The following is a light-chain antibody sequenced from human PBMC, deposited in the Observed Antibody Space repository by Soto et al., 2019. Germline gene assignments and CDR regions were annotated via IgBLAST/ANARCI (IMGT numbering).Light chain of an antibody. CDR3: QAWDSTTAV. Sequence: SYELTQPPSVSVSPGQTATITCSGNNLGTEYVSWYQQRPGQSPVLVIYEDDKRPSGIPERFSGSNSGNTATLTISGTQTLDEADYYCQAWDSTTAVFGTGTKLTVL. CDR2: EDD. CDR1: NLGTEY. V-gene: IGLV3-1*01. J-gene: IGLJ1*01.